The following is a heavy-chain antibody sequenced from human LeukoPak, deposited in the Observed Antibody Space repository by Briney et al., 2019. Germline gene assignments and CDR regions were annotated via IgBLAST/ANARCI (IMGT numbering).Heavy chain of an antibody. J-gene: IGHJ3*02. V-gene: IGHV1-18*01. CDR2: ISAYNVNT. Sequence: ASVKFSCKASGYTFTSYGISWVRQAPGQGLEWMGWISAYNVNTNNDQKLQGRVTMPTDTSTSTAYMEMSSRRADDTAVYYCARDASKSPDIVVVPAPHGLVICGEGTMVTVSS. CDR1: GYTFTSYG. D-gene: IGHD2-2*01. CDR3: ARDASKSPDIVVVPAPHGLVI.